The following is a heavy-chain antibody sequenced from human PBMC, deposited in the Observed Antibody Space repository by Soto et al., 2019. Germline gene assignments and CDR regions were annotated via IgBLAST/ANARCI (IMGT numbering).Heavy chain of an antibody. D-gene: IGHD2-2*01. CDR3: AKILGYCSSTSCPEDAFDI. CDR1: GFTFSSYA. Sequence: GGSLRLSCAASGFTFSSYAMSWVRQAPGKGLEWVSAISGSGGSTYYADSVKGRFTISRDNSKNTLYLQMNSLRAEDTAVYYCAKILGYCSSTSCPEDAFDIWGQGTMVTVSS. V-gene: IGHV3-23*01. J-gene: IGHJ3*02. CDR2: ISGSGGST.